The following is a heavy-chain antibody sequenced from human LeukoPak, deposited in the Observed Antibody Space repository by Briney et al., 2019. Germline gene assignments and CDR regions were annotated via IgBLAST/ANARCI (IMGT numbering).Heavy chain of an antibody. Sequence: SETLSLTCTVSGGSISNSDYYWGWIRQPPGKGLESIGSIYYSGSTYYNPSLKSRVTISVDTSKNQFSLKLSSVTAADTAVYYCARVHYYDSSGYSENRYYYYMDVWGKGTTVTISS. CDR2: IYYSGST. V-gene: IGHV4-39*07. CDR1: GGSISNSDYY. J-gene: IGHJ6*03. CDR3: ARVHYYDSSGYSENRYYYYMDV. D-gene: IGHD3-22*01.